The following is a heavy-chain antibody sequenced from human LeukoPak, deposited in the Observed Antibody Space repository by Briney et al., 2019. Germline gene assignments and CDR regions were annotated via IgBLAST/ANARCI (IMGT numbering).Heavy chain of an antibody. Sequence: ASVKVSCKASGSTFTGYYMHWVRQAPGQGLEWMGRINPNSGGTNYAQKFQGRVTMTRDTSISTAYMELSRLRSDDTAVYYCASDMNYDSSGEYWGQGTLVTVSS. CDR2: INPNSGGT. J-gene: IGHJ4*02. D-gene: IGHD3-22*01. CDR1: GSTFTGYY. CDR3: ASDMNYDSSGEY. V-gene: IGHV1-2*06.